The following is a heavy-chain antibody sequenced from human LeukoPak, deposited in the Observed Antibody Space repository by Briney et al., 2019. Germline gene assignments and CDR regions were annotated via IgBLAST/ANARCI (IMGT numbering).Heavy chain of an antibody. CDR2: INPNSGGT. D-gene: IGHD3-16*02. J-gene: IGHJ4*02. CDR3: ARALRGLSGYFDY. CDR1: GYTFTVYY. V-gene: IGHV1-2*02. Sequence: ASVKVSCKASGYTFTVYYMHWVRQAPGQGLEWMGWINPNSGGTNYAQKFQGRVTMTRDTSISTAYMELSRLRSDDTAVYYCARALRGLSGYFDYWGQGTLVTVSS.